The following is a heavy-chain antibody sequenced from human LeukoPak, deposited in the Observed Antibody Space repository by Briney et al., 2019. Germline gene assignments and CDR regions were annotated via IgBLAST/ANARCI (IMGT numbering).Heavy chain of an antibody. J-gene: IGHJ5*02. D-gene: IGHD6-19*01. Sequence: GGSLRLSCAASGFTFSSYAMSWVRQASGKGLEWVSVISGSGGNTYYADSVKGRFTISRDNSKNTLYLQMNSLRAEDTAVYYCAKPYSSAYYPPGSWGQGTLVTVSS. CDR3: AKPYSSAYYPPGS. V-gene: IGHV3-23*01. CDR1: GFTFSSYA. CDR2: ISGSGGNT.